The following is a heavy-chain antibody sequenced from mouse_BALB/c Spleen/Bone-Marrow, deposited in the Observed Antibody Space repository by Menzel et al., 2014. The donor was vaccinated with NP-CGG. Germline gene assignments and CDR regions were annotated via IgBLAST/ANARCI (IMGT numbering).Heavy chain of an antibody. Sequence: EVHLVESGGGLVQPGGFLRLSCATSGFTFTDHYMSWVRQPPGKALEWLGFIRNKANGYTTEYSASVKGRFTISRDNSQSIVYLQMNTLRAEDSATNYCARDYLYYFGYWGQGTTLKVSS. CDR3: ARDYLYYFGY. D-gene: IGHD2-1*01. J-gene: IGHJ2*01. CDR1: GFTFTDHY. V-gene: IGHV7-3*02. CDR2: IRNKANGYTT.